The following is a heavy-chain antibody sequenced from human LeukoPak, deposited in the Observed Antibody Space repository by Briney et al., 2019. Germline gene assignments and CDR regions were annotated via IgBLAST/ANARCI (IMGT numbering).Heavy chain of an antibody. CDR2: IRYDGSKE. Sequence: SCKASGGTFISYAISWVRQAPGKGLEGGAFIRYDGSKEYYTDSVRGRLTISRDNSKNTLYLQMNSLRAEDTAVYYCAKDRREAWDFDLWGRGTLVTVSS. CDR3: AKDRREAWDFDL. CDR1: GGTFISYA. V-gene: IGHV3-30*02. J-gene: IGHJ2*01.